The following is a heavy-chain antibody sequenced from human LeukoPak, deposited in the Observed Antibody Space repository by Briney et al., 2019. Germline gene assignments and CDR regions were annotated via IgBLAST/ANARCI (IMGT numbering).Heavy chain of an antibody. J-gene: IGHJ4*02. Sequence: GESLQISCKGSGYSFISYWIGWVRQLPGKGLEWMWIIYPGDSDTRYSPSFQGQVTISADKSISTAYLQWSSLKASDTAMYYCARTYCSGGSCYSADYWGQGTLVTVSS. V-gene: IGHV5-51*01. CDR1: GYSFISYW. D-gene: IGHD2-15*01. CDR2: IYPGDSDT. CDR3: ARTYCSGGSCYSADY.